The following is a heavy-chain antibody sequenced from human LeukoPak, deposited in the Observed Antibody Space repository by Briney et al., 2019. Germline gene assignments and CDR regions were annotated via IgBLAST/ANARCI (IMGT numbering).Heavy chain of an antibody. D-gene: IGHD6-19*01. J-gene: IGHJ4*02. CDR1: GLTFSSYG. CDR2: IWYDGSNK. Sequence: SGVSLRPSCAASGLTFSSYGMPWVRQAPGKGLEWVAVIWYDGSNKNYADSVKGRFTISRDNSKNTLNLQMDSLRAEDTAVYYCARDTGVAGSPIPGGYWGQGTLVTVSS. CDR3: ARDTGVAGSPIPGGY. V-gene: IGHV3-33*01.